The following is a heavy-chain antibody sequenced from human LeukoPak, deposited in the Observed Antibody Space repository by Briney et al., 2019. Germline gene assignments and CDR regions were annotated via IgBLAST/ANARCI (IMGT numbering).Heavy chain of an antibody. CDR2: IYYSGST. D-gene: IGHD4-23*01. V-gene: IGHV4-39*07. CDR3: ARRRGGNFWVERYFDL. J-gene: IGHJ2*01. CDR1: GGSISSSSYY. Sequence: PSETPSLTCTVSGGSISSSSYYWGWIRQPPGKGLEWIGSIYYSGSTYYNPSLKSRVTISVDTSKNQFSLKLSSVTAADTAVYYCARRRGGNFWVERYFDLWGRGTLVTVSS.